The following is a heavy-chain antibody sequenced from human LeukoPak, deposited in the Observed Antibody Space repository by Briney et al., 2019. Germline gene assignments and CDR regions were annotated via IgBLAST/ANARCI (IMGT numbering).Heavy chain of an antibody. CDR3: ARDIGVYYYYYGVDV. CDR2: ISYDGSNK. V-gene: IGHV3-30*04. D-gene: IGHD2-21*01. CDR1: GFTFSSYV. J-gene: IGHJ6*02. Sequence: GRSLRLSCAASGFTFSSYVMHWVRQAPGKGLEWVAVISYDGSNKYYADSVKGRFTISRDNSKNTLYLQMNSLRAEDTAVYYCARDIGVYYYYYGVDVWGRGTTVTASS.